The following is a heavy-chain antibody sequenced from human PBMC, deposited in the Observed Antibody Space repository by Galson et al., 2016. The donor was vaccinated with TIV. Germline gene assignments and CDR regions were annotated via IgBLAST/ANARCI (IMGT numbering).Heavy chain of an antibody. J-gene: IGHJ4*02. CDR3: ARDDGYTSGSDY. D-gene: IGHD6-19*01. Sequence: VKVSCKASGYTLSDYYMHWVRQAPGQGLEWMGWINPNTGGTNYAQKFQGWVSMTRDTSINTAYMELSRLKSDDTAVYYCARDDGYTSGSDYWGQGTQVTVSS. V-gene: IGHV1-2*04. CDR1: GYTLSDYY. CDR2: INPNTGGT.